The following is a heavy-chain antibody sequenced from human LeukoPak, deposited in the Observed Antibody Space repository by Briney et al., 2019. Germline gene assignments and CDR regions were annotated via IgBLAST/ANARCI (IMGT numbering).Heavy chain of an antibody. D-gene: IGHD2-2*01. CDR3: VKNRRIVVVPAAWDY. V-gene: IGHV3-64D*06. Sequence: GGSLRLSCAASGFAVSSNYMSWVRQAPGKGLEYVSAISSNGGSTYYADSVKGRFTISRDNSKNTLYLQMSSLRAEDTAVYYCVKNRRIVVVPAAWDYWGQGTLVTVSS. CDR2: ISSNGGST. J-gene: IGHJ4*02. CDR1: GFAVSSNY.